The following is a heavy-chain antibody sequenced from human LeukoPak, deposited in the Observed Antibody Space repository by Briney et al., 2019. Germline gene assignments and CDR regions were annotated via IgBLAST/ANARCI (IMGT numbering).Heavy chain of an antibody. CDR3: ARGTTYYYGSGSSGLDP. D-gene: IGHD3-10*01. Sequence: SETLSLTCTVSGGSISSYYWSWIRQPPGKGLEWIGYIYYSGSTNYNPSLKSRVTISIDTSKNQFSLKLSSVTAADTAVYYCARGTTYYYGSGSSGLDPWGQGTLVTVSS. CDR1: GGSISSYY. J-gene: IGHJ5*02. V-gene: IGHV4-59*01. CDR2: IYYSGST.